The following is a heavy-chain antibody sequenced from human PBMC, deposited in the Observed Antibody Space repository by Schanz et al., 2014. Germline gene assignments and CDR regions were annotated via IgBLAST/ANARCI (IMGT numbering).Heavy chain of an antibody. D-gene: IGHD6-6*01. Sequence: QVHLVQSGAEVKKPGASVKVSCKASGYIFISYSMHWVRQAPGQGLEWLGIINPSGVSTSSAQEFQGRVTMTRDTSTSTLQMELSSLRSEDTAVYYCARGGAYRSPSPVFYFDYWGQGTLVTVSS. V-gene: IGHV1-46*01. CDR3: ARGGAYRSPSPVFYFDY. J-gene: IGHJ4*02. CDR1: GYIFISYS. CDR2: INPSGVST.